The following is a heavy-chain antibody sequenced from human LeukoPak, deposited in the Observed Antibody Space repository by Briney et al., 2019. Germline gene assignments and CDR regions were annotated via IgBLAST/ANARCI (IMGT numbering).Heavy chain of an antibody. V-gene: IGHV4-59*01. CDR1: GGSISSYY. J-gene: IGHJ4*01. CDR3: ARACGSGSYLFDY. CDR2: IYYSGST. D-gene: IGHD3-10*01. Sequence: SETLSLTCTVSGGSISSYYWSWIRQPPGKGLEWIGYIYYSGSTNYNPSLKSRVTISVDTSKNQFSLKLSSVTAADTAVYYCARACGSGSYLFDYCGHGTLATVS.